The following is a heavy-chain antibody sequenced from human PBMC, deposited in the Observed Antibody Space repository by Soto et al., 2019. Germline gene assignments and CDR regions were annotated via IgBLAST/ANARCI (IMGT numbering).Heavy chain of an antibody. CDR1: HYTFTGYG. Sequence: QVQLVQSGVEVKKPGASVKVSCKASHYTFTGYGISWVRQAPGQGLEWVGWINTYNGNTNYAQKFSGRVTMTTDTSTSTAYMELRSLRSGDTAVYYCAGVVEGELLSHKDYYYYGMDVWGQGTTVTGYS. J-gene: IGHJ6*02. CDR3: AGVVEGELLSHKDYYYYGMDV. D-gene: IGHD1-26*01. V-gene: IGHV1-18*01. CDR2: INTYNGNT.